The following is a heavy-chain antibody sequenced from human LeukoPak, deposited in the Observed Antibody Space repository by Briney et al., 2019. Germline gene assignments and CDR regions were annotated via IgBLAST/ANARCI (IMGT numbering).Heavy chain of an antibody. CDR3: ARGPPDRRIVVTGNYYFDY. J-gene: IGHJ4*02. D-gene: IGHD3-22*01. V-gene: IGHV3-7*01. CDR1: GFTFSHNW. Sequence: GGSLRLSCAASGFTFSHNWMSWLRQAPGKGLEWVANIKEDGSEEYYVDSVKGRFTISRDNAKNSLYLQMNNLRVEDTAVYYCARGPPDRRIVVTGNYYFDYWGQGTLVTVSS. CDR2: IKEDGSEE.